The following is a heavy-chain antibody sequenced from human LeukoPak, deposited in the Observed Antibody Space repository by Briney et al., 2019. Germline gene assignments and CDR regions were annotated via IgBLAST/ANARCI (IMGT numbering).Heavy chain of an antibody. CDR3: ARLEIAVAGNRWFDP. CDR2: IYYSGST. Sequence: SETLSLTCTVSGGSISSSSYYWGWIRQPPGKGLEWIGSIYYSGSTYDNPSLKSRGTISVDTSKNQFSLKLTSVTAADTAVYYCARLEIAVAGNRWFDPWGQGTLVTVSS. V-gene: IGHV4-39*07. D-gene: IGHD6-13*01. J-gene: IGHJ5*02. CDR1: GGSISSSSYY.